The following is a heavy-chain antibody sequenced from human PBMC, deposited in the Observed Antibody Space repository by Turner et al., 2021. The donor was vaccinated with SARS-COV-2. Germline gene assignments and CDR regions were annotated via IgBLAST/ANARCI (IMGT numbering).Heavy chain of an antibody. CDR3: ATGVAVAGTPSEYYYYYGMDV. J-gene: IGHJ6*02. Sequence: QVQLVESGAEVKKPGASVKVSCKVSGYSLPELSMHWVRQAPGKGLAWMGGFDPEDGEPIYALKFQGRVTMTEDTSTDTAYMELSSLRSEDTDVYYCATGVAVAGTPSEYYYYYGMDVWGQGTTVTVSS. CDR1: GYSLPELS. V-gene: IGHV1-24*01. D-gene: IGHD6-19*01. CDR2: FDPEDGEP.